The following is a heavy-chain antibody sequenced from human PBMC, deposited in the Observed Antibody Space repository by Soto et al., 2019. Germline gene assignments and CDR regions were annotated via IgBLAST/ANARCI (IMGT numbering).Heavy chain of an antibody. D-gene: IGHD4-4*01. V-gene: IGHV4-30-4*01. J-gene: IGHJ3*02. CDR3: ASTGTVRHSRAAFDI. CDR2: IYYSGST. CDR1: GGSISSGDYY. Sequence: SETLSLTCTVSGGSISSGDYYWSWIRQPPGKGLEWIGYIYYSGSTYYNPSLKSRVTISVDTSKNQFSLKLSSVTAADTAVYYCASTGTVRHSRAAFDIWGQARMVTVS.